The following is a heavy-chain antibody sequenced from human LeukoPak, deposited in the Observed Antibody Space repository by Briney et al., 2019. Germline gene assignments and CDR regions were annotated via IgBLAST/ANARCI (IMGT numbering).Heavy chain of an antibody. D-gene: IGHD1-26*01. Sequence: SETLSLTCTVSGGSISSYYWSWIRQPPGKGLEWIGSIYYSGSTYYNPSLKSRVTISVDTSKNQFSLKLSSVTAADTAVYYCARFLRGATNALEIWGQGTMVTVSS. J-gene: IGHJ3*02. V-gene: IGHV4-59*05. CDR2: IYYSGST. CDR1: GGSISSYY. CDR3: ARFLRGATNALEI.